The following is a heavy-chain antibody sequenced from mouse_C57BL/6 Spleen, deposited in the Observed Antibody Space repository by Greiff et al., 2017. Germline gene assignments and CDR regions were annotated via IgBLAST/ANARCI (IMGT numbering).Heavy chain of an antibody. CDR2: IDPSDSET. J-gene: IGHJ4*01. CDR1: GYTFTSYW. D-gene: IGHD4-1*01. CDR3: ARRDWDGGDY. V-gene: IGHV1-52*01. Sequence: QVQLQQPGAELVRPGSSVKLSCKASGYTFTSYWMHWVKQRPIQGLEWIGNIDPSDSETHYNQKFKDKATLTVDKSSSTAYMQLSSLTSEDSAVYYCARRDWDGGDYWGQGTSVTVSS.